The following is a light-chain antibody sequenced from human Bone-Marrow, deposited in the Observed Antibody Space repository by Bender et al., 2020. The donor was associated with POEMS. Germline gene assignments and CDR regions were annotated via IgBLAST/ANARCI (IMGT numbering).Light chain of an antibody. Sequence: QSALTQPASVSGSPGQSITISCTETSSDVGTYNLVSWYQQHPGKAPKLVIYEATKRPSGVSHRFSGSKSGNTASLTISGLQPEDEADYYCCSFAASGVFGGGTKLIVL. V-gene: IGLV2-23*01. CDR3: CSFAASGV. CDR2: EAT. CDR1: SSDVGTYNL. J-gene: IGLJ3*02.